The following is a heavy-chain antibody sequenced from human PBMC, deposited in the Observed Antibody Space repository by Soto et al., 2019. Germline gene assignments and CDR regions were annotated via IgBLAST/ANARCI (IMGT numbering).Heavy chain of an antibody. J-gene: IGHJ5*02. Sequence: VQLQESGPGLVTPSQTLSLTCTVFGGSVSIGDYLWSWIRQRPGKGLEWIGYIHDSGNTYYNPSLKSRVTISLDTSKNQFSLKVTSTTAEDTAVYFCARARGGDSGDYASLFDRWGQGNLVTVSS. D-gene: IGHD4-17*01. V-gene: IGHV4-30-4*01. CDR1: GGSVSIGDYL. CDR2: IHDSGNT. CDR3: ARARGGDSGDYASLFDR.